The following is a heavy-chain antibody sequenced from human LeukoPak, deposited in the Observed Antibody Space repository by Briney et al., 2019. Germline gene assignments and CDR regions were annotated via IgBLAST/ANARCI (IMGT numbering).Heavy chain of an antibody. CDR2: IHYRGVT. CDR3: ARLHYYGSGSYND. Sequence: PSETLSLTCTVSGDSISGFTYYWGWIRQPPGKGLEWIGNIHYRGVTYYNPSLKSRVTISVDTSKNQFSLKLSSVTAADTAVYYCARLHYYGSGSYNDWGQGTLVTVSS. CDR1: GDSISGFTYY. D-gene: IGHD3-10*01. J-gene: IGHJ4*02. V-gene: IGHV4-39*01.